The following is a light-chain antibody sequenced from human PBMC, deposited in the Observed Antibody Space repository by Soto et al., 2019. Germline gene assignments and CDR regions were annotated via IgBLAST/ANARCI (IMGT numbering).Light chain of an antibody. CDR1: QSISSY. V-gene: IGKV1-39*01. CDR2: AAS. J-gene: IGKJ1*01. CDR3: QQSYSTPPRT. Sequence: DIQMTQSPSSLSASVGDRVTITCRASQSISSYLNWYQQKQGKAPKLLIYAASSLQSGVPSRFSGSGSGTDFTLTISSLQPEDFATYYCQQSYSTPPRTFGQGTKVEIK.